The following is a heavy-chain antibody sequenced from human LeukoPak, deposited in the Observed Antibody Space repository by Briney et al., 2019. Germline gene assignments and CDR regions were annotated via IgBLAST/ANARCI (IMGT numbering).Heavy chain of an antibody. CDR2: ISSSSSYI. V-gene: IGHV3-21*01. J-gene: IGHJ4*02. CDR3: ARGGLLWLGGGVDY. D-gene: IGHD3-10*01. CDR1: GFTFSSYS. Sequence: GGSLRLSCAASGFTFSSYSMNWVRQAPGKGLEWVSSISSSSSYIYYADSVKGRFTISRDNAKNSLYLQMNSLRAEYTAVYYWARGGLLWLGGGVDYWGQGTLVTVSS.